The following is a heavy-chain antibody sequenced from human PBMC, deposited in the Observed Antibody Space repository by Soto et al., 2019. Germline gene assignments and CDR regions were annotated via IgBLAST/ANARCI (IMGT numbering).Heavy chain of an antibody. D-gene: IGHD3-10*01. CDR3: ARSWYGSGSYYIPHFDY. CDR2: INHSGST. CDR1: GGSFSGYY. J-gene: IGHJ4*02. Sequence: PSETLSLACAVYGGSFSGYYWSWIRQPPGKGLEWIGEINHSGSTNYNPSLKSRVTISVDTSKNQFSLKLSSVTAADTAVYYCARSWYGSGSYYIPHFDYWGQGTLVTVSS. V-gene: IGHV4-34*01.